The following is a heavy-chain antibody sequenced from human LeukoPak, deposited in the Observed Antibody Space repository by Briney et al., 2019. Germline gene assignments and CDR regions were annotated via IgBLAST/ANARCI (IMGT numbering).Heavy chain of an antibody. CDR2: ISDDGTNR. J-gene: IGHJ3*02. Sequence: GGSLRLSCAASGFTLSSYPMDWVSQAPGKGLEWVAIISDDGTNRYYADSVKGRFTISRDDSNNTVYLQMNSLRVDDTAIYFCARGKFFDIWGQGTMVTASS. V-gene: IGHV3-30-3*01. CDR3: ARGKFFDI. CDR1: GFTLSSYP.